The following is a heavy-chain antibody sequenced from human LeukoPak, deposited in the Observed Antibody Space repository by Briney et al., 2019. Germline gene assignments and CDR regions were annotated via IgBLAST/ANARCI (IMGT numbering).Heavy chain of an antibody. CDR2: IHYSGST. V-gene: IGHV4-59*01. CDR1: GVSISSSY. D-gene: IGHD3-22*01. Sequence: SSETLSLTCTVSGVSISSSYWSWIRQSPGRGLEWIGYIHYSGSTNYNPSLKSRVSISVDTSGNQFFLRLSSVTAADTAFYYCARGYYDSRGYSNPFDIWGQGTMVTVSS. CDR3: ARGYYDSRGYSNPFDI. J-gene: IGHJ3*02.